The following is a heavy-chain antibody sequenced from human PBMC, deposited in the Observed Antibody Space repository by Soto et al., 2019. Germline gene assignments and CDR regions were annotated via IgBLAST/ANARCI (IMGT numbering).Heavy chain of an antibody. D-gene: IGHD6-13*01. J-gene: IGHJ5*02. CDR3: VRSHVSATGIDWCDP. CDR1: GYTFTSYG. V-gene: IGHV1-3*01. CDR2: INAANGDT. Sequence: GASVKVSCKASGYTFTSYGIHWVRQAPGQRLEWMGWINAANGDTKYSPKFQGRVTITRDTSASTAYMELSSLRSEDTAVYYCVRSHVSATGIDWCDPWGQGTLVTVSS.